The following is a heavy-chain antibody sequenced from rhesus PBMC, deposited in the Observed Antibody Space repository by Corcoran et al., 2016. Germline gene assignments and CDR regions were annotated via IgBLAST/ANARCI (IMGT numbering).Heavy chain of an antibody. CDR2: ISGSSGST. Sequence: QVQLQESGPGLVKPSETLSLTCAVSGYSIISGYSWVWFRPPPGKGLEYIGYISGSSGSTYYNPSLRSRVTISKDTSKNQFSLKLSSVTAADTAVYYCARDDHWYNRFDVWGAGVLVTVSS. V-gene: IGHV4-99*02. CDR3: ARDDHWYNRFDV. J-gene: IGHJ5-1*01. CDR1: GYSIISGYS.